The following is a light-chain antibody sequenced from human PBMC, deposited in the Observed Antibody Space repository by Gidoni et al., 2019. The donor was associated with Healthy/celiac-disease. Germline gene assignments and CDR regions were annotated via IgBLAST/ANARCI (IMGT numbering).Light chain of an antibody. J-gene: IGKJ1*01. CDR2: AAS. V-gene: IGKV1-39*01. Sequence: DIQMTQSPSSLSASVGDRVTITCRASQSISSYLNWYQQKPGKAPKLLIYAASSLQSGVPSRFSGSGSGTDFTLTISSLQPEDFATYYCQQGYSWTFGQGTKVEIK. CDR3: QQGYSWT. CDR1: QSISSY.